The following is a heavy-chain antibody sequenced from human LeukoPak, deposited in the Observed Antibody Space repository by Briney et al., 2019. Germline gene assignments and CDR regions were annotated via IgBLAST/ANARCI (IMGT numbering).Heavy chain of an antibody. CDR3: AKDLGIAAAAVGAFDI. D-gene: IGHD6-13*01. V-gene: IGHV3-9*03. CDR2: ISWNSGSI. Sequence: PGRSLRLSCAASGFTFDDYAMHWVRQAPGKGLEWVSGISWNSGSIGYADSVKGRFTISRDNAKNSLYLQMNSLRAEDMALYYCAKDLGIAAAAVGAFDIWGQGTMVIVSS. CDR1: GFTFDDYA. J-gene: IGHJ3*02.